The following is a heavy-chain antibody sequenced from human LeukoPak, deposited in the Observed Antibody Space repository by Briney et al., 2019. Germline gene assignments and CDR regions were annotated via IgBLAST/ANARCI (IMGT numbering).Heavy chain of an antibody. J-gene: IGHJ4*02. Sequence: PGGSLRLSCAASGFTFSSYAMIWVRQAPGKGLEWVSGMSGGGGSTYYADSVKGRCTISRDNSKNTLYLQMNSLGAEDTAVYYCAKDWAYSGNYYYFDHWGQGTLVTVSS. CDR1: GFTFSSYA. CDR3: AKDWAYSGNYYYFDH. CDR2: MSGGGGST. D-gene: IGHD1-26*01. V-gene: IGHV3-23*01.